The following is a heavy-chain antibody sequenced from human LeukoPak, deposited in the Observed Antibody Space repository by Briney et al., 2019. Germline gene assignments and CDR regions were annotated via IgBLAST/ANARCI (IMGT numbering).Heavy chain of an antibody. CDR2: IYYSGSS. CDR1: GGSINNGGYY. V-gene: IGHV4-31*03. Sequence: PSETLSLTCTVSGGSINNGGYYWSRIRQHPGKGLEWIGYIYYSGSSYYNPSLRSRVTISVDTSKNHFSLKLSSVTAADTAVYYCARNRDGYNSFDYWGQGTLVTVSS. CDR3: ARNRDGYNSFDY. D-gene: IGHD5-24*01. J-gene: IGHJ4*02.